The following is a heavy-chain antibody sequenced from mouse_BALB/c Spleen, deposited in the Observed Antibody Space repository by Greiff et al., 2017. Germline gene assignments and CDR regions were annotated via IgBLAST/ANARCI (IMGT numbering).Heavy chain of an antibody. V-gene: IGHV3-8*02. CDR2: ISYSGST. D-gene: IGHD1-1*01. CDR3: ARYNGSYWYFDV. CDR1: GDSITSGY. Sequence: EVKLQESGPSLVKPSQTLSLTCSVTGDSITSGYWNWIRKFPGNKLEYMGYISYSGSTYYNPSLKSRISITRDTSKNQYYLQLNSVTTEDTATYYCARYNGSYWYFDVWGAGTTVTVSS. J-gene: IGHJ1*01.